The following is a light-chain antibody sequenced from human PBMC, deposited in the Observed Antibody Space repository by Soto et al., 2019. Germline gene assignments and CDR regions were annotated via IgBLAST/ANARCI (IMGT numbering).Light chain of an antibody. CDR2: KAS. V-gene: IGKV1-5*03. CDR3: QQYNSYVYT. J-gene: IGKJ2*01. CDR1: QSISSW. Sequence: DIQMTQSPSTLSASVGDRVTITCRASQSISSWLAWYQQKPGKAPKLLIYKASSLESGVPSRFSGSGSGTEFTRTISSLQPDDLATYYCQQYNSYVYTVGRGTKREIK.